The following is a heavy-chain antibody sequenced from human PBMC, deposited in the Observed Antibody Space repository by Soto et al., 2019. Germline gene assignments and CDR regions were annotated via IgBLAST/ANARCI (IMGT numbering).Heavy chain of an antibody. Sequence: ASVKVSCKASGYTLTSYGISWVRQAPGQGLEWMGWISAYNGNTNYAQKLQGRVTMTTDTSTSTAYMELRSLRSDDTAVYYCARVVVVITGGRIFDIWGQGTMVTVSS. CDR2: ISAYNGNT. CDR1: GYTLTSYG. D-gene: IGHD3-22*01. CDR3: ARVVVVITGGRIFDI. V-gene: IGHV1-18*01. J-gene: IGHJ3*02.